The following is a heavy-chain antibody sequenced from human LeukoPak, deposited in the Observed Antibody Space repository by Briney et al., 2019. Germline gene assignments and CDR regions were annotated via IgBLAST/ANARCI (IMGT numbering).Heavy chain of an antibody. CDR3: ARDYTKYYDILTGYNDAFDI. Sequence: SVKVSCKASGGTFSSYAISWVLQAPGQGLEWMGRIIPIFGTANYAQKFQGRVTITTDESTSTAYMELSSLRSEDTAVYYCARDYTKYYDILTGYNDAFDIWGQGTMVTVSS. CDR1: GGTFSSYA. CDR2: IIPIFGTA. D-gene: IGHD3-9*01. V-gene: IGHV1-69*05. J-gene: IGHJ3*02.